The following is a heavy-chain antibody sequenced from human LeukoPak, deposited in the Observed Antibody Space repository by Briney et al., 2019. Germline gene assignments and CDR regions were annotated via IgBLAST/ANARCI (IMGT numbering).Heavy chain of an antibody. Sequence: SATLSLTRTLAGGSISSYYWSSIRQHAGKGLEWIGLIYISGSTNCNASLTSRVSMSVDTSNNQFSLKLSSVPAADTAVFYCARENSGSYREFDYWGQGTLVTVSS. D-gene: IGHD1-26*01. V-gene: IGHV4-4*07. CDR3: ARENSGSYREFDY. CDR1: GGSISSYY. CDR2: IYISGST. J-gene: IGHJ4*02.